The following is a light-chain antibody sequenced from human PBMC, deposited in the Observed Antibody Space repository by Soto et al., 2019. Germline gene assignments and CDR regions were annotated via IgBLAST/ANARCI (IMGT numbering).Light chain of an antibody. J-gene: IGLJ2*01. CDR3: CSYAGTYTLV. Sequence: QSALTQPRPVSGSPGQSVTISCTGTSSDVGGYNYVSWYQQHPGKAPKLIIYDVSKWPSGVPDRFSGSKSGNTASLTISGLQAEDEADYYCCSYAGTYTLVFGGGTKVTVL. V-gene: IGLV2-11*01. CDR2: DVS. CDR1: SSDVGGYNY.